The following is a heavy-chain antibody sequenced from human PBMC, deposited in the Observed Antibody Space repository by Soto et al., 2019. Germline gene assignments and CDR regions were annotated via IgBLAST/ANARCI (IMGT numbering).Heavy chain of an antibody. CDR1: GGSFSGYY. V-gene: IGHV4-34*01. CDR2: INHSGST. Sequence: QVQLQQWGAGLLKPSETLSLTCAVYGGSFSGYYWSWIRQPPGKGLEWIGEINHSGSTNYNPSLKSRVTISVDTSKNQFSLKLSSVTAADTAVYYCARGGYDFWSGYSGTYYFDYWGQGTLVTVSS. J-gene: IGHJ4*02. D-gene: IGHD3-3*01. CDR3: ARGGYDFWSGYSGTYYFDY.